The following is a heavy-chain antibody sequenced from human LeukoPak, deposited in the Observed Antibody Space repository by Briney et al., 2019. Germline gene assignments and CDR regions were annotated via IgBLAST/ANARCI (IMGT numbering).Heavy chain of an antibody. CDR2: IKTQTDGGAT. V-gene: IGHV3-15*01. Sequence: GGSLRLSCAASGFTFNNAWMSWVRQAPGKGLEWVGRIKTQTDGGATDFATPVKGRFTISRDDSKNTLYLQMNSLKTEDTAVYYCTTKHTVTTDYWGQGTLVTVSS. CDR3: TTKHTVTTDY. J-gene: IGHJ4*02. CDR1: GFTFNNAW. D-gene: IGHD4-17*01.